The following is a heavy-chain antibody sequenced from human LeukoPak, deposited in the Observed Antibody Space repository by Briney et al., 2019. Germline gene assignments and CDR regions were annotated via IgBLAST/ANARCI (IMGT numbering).Heavy chain of an antibody. CDR1: GGSVSSYY. CDR2: IHNSGST. D-gene: IGHD1-26*01. J-gene: IGHJ3*02. CDR3: VRDWEGFNFDI. V-gene: IGHV4-59*02. Sequence: SETLSLTCTVSGGSVSSYYWSWIRQPPGGGLEWIAYIHNSGSTNYNLSLKTRVTISVGTSKNQFSLKLSSVTAADTAVYYCVRDWEGFNFDIWGQGTMVTVSS.